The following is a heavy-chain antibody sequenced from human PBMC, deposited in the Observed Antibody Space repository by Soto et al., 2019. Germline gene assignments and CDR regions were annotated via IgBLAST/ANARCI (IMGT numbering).Heavy chain of an antibody. CDR3: ARVYYSEYYYCYGMDV. V-gene: IGHV1-69*13. J-gene: IGHJ6*02. CDR1: GGTFSSYA. D-gene: IGHD2-15*01. Sequence: SVEVSCKXSGGTFSSYAISWVRQAPGQGLEWMGGIIPIFGTANYAQKFQGRVTITADESTSTAYMELSSLRSEDTAVYYCARVYYSEYYYCYGMDVWGQGTTVTVSS. CDR2: IIPIFGTA.